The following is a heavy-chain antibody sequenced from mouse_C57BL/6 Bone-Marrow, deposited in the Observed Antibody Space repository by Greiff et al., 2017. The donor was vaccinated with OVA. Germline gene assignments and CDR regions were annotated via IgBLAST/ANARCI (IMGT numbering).Heavy chain of an antibody. J-gene: IGHJ2*01. D-gene: IGHD2-10*02. CDR2: IYPGSGNT. Sequence: QVQLQQSGAELVRPGASVKLSCKASGYTFTDYYINWVKQRPGQGLEWIARIYPGSGNTYYNEKFKGKATLTADKSSSTAYMQLSSLTSEDSAVYFCAGVLDYWGQGTTLTVSS. V-gene: IGHV1-76*01. CDR1: GYTFTDYY. CDR3: AGVLDY.